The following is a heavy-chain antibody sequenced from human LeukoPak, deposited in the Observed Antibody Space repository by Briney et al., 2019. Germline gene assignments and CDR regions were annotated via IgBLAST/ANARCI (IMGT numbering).Heavy chain of an antibody. J-gene: IGHJ6*02. CDR3: ARGEIFGVVDV. CDR2: FYYRGST. Sequence: ETLSLTCTVSGGSISSGGYYWSWIRQPPGKGLEWIGYFYYRGSTNHNPSLKSRVTISGDTSKNQLSLKLSSVTAADTAVYYCARGEIFGVVDVWGQGTTVTVSS. D-gene: IGHD3-3*01. CDR1: GGSISSGGYY. V-gene: IGHV4-61*08.